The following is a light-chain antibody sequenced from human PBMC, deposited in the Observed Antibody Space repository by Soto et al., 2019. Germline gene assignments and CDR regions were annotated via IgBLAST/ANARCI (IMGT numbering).Light chain of an antibody. J-gene: IGLJ2*01. CDR2: SNN. V-gene: IGLV1-47*02. CDR1: SSNIGGTNY. Sequence: QSVLTQPPSASGTPGQRVFIPRSGSSSNIGGTNYAYWYQQLPGAAPKLLMHSNNLRPSGVPERISGSKSGTSASLAISGLRSEDEAVYYCASWDDRLGAVIFGGGTKVTVL. CDR3: ASWDDRLGAVI.